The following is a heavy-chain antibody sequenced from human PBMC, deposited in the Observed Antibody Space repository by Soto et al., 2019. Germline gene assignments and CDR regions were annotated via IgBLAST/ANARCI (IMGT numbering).Heavy chain of an antibody. D-gene: IGHD3-3*01. CDR3: ARDLDYDFWSGYYFDY. V-gene: IGHV1-69*13. CDR2: IIPIFGTA. Sequence: ASVKVSCKASGGTFSSYAISWVRQAPGQGLEWMGGIIPIFGTANYAQKFQGRVTITADESTSTAYMELRSLRSDDTAVYYCARDLDYDFWSGYYFDYWGQGTLVTAPQ. CDR1: GGTFSSYA. J-gene: IGHJ4*02.